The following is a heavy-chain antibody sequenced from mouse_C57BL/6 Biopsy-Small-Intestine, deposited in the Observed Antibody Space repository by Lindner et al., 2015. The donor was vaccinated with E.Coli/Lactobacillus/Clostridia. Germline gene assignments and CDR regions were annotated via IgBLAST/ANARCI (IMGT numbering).Heavy chain of an antibody. D-gene: IGHD2-1*01. V-gene: IGHV1-82*01. CDR2: IYPGNGDT. J-gene: IGHJ2*01. CDR3: ARLYYGNSGYFDF. CDR1: GYAFSSSW. Sequence: VQLQESGPELVKPGASVKISCKASGYAFSSSWMNWVKQRPGKGLEWIGRIYPGNGDTNYNGKFKGKATLTADKSSSTAYMQLSSLTSEDSAVYFCARLYYGNSGYFDFWGQGTTLTVSS.